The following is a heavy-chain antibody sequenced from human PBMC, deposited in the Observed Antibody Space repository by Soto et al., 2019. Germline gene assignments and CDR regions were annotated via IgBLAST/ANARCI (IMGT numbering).Heavy chain of an antibody. CDR3: AKDLFPTSGQRFFFES. D-gene: IGHD2-21*01. CDR2: ILHDETP. Sequence: GSLRLSCAASGFTFSTYAMTWVRQAPGRGLEWVSAILHDETPFYTDSVKGRFTISRDNVRGTLYLQMNGLRVEDAALYFCAKDLFPTSGQRFFFESWGQGSLVTVSS. J-gene: IGHJ4*02. CDR1: GFTFSTYA. V-gene: IGHV3-23*01.